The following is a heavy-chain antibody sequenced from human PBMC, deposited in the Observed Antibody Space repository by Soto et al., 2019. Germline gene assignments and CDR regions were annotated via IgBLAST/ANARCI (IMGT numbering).Heavy chain of an antibody. D-gene: IGHD6-13*01. CDR2: ISYDGSNQ. CDR1: GFPFGSYG. CDR3: AKSRMGSSWYEGDS. Sequence: QVELVESGGGVVQPGRSLRLSCAASGFPFGSYGMHWVRQAPGKGLEWVAVISYDGSNQYYADSVKGRFTISRDNSKNTLYLEVNSLRPEDTAVYFCAKSRMGSSWYEGDSWGQGTLVTVSS. J-gene: IGHJ4*02. V-gene: IGHV3-30*18.